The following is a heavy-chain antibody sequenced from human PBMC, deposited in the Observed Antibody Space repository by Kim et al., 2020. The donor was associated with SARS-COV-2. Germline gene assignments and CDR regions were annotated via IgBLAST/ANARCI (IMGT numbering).Heavy chain of an antibody. CDR3: ARDRIYAFDI. J-gene: IGHJ3*02. CDR2: T. Sequence: TYYADSVKGRFTIARDNAKNSLYLQMNSLRDEDTAVYYCARDRIYAFDIWGQGTMVTVSS. V-gene: IGHV3-48*02.